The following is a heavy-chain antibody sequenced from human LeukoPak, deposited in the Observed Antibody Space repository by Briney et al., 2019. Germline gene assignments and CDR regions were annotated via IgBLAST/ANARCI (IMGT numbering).Heavy chain of an antibody. CDR3: ARDHVYGGADY. V-gene: IGHV3-43*02. CDR1: GFTFHNYA. J-gene: IGHJ4*02. CDR2: TSGDGITT. D-gene: IGHD5/OR15-5a*01. Sequence: PGGSVRLPCAASGFTFHNYAIHWVRQAPGKGLEWVSLTSGDGITTYFADSVKGRFTISRDNSKSSLFLQMNSLRTEDTALYYCARDHVYGGADYWGQGTLVTVSS.